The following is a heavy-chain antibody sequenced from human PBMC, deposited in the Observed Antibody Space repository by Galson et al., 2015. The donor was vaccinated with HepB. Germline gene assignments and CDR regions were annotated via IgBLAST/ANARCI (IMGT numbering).Heavy chain of an antibody. CDR2: IWYDGSNK. CDR1: GFTFSSYG. D-gene: IGHD4-17*01. V-gene: IGHV3-33*01. CDR3: ARDIGYGAFDGLDV. Sequence: SLRLSCAASGFTFSSYGIHWVRQAPGKGLEWVAVIWYDGSNKFYADSVKGRFTISRDNSKNTLFLQMNSLRAEDTAVYYCARDIGYGAFDGLDVWGQGTTVTVSS. J-gene: IGHJ6*02.